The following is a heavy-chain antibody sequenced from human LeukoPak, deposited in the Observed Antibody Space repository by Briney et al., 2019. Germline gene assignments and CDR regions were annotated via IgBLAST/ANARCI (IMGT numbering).Heavy chain of an antibody. CDR3: ARAGYCSGGSCYTHPFDY. J-gene: IGHJ4*02. D-gene: IGHD2-15*01. CDR1: GFTFSSYS. CDR2: ISSSSSYI. Sequence: PGGSLRLSCAASGFTFSSYSMSWVRQAPGKGLEWVSSISSSSSYIYYADSVKGRFTISRDNAKNSLYLQMNSLRAEDTAVYYCARAGYCSGGSCYTHPFDYWGQGTLVTVSS. V-gene: IGHV3-21*01.